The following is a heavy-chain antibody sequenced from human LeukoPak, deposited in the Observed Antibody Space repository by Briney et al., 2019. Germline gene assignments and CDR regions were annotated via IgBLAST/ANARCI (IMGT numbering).Heavy chain of an antibody. J-gene: IGHJ4*02. CDR3: ARATRQWLVLPYFDY. Sequence: GGSLRLSCAASGFTFSSYWMSWVRQAPGKGLEWVANIKQDGSEKYYVDSVKGRFTISRDNAKNSLYLQMNSLRAEDTAVYYCARATRQWLVLPYFDYWGQGTLVTVSS. V-gene: IGHV3-7*01. CDR1: GFTFSSYW. CDR2: IKQDGSEK. D-gene: IGHD6-19*01.